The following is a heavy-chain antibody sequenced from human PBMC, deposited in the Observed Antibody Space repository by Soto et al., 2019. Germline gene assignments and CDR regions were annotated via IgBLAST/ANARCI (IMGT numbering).Heavy chain of an antibody. J-gene: IGHJ2*01. Sequence: GELQQWGTGLLKPSETLSLNCSVYGGSSRAYHWSWIRQSPGEGLEWIGEVSYSGSLNYNPSLMGRVAFSRDTSTNHFSLTMPSVTAADTAIYFCAGGPRYWSFALWGRGTLVTVS. V-gene: IGHV4-34*01. D-gene: IGHD1-20*01. CDR1: GGSSRAYH. CDR3: AGGPRYWSFAL. CDR2: VSYSGSL.